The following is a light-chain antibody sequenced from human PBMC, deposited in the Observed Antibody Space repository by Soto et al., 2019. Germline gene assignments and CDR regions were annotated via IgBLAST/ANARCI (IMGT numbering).Light chain of an antibody. Sequence: MVLTQSPGTLSLSPGERATLSCRASQSVSSSYLAWYQQKPGQAPRLLTYGASSRATGIPDRFSGSGSGTDFTLTISRLEPEDFAVYYCQQYGSSQWTFGQGTKVDIK. CDR1: QSVSSSY. J-gene: IGKJ1*01. CDR2: GAS. V-gene: IGKV3-20*01. CDR3: QQYGSSQWT.